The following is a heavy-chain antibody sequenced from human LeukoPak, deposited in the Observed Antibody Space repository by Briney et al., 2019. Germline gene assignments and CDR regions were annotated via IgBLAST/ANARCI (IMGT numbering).Heavy chain of an antibody. Sequence: SETLSLTCAVYGGSFSGYYWSWIRQPPGKGLEWIGKINHSGSTNYNPSLKSRVTISVDTSKNQFSLKLSSVTAADTAVYYCARGLYSSGWYHWFDPWGQGTLVTVSS. V-gene: IGHV4-34*01. CDR1: GGSFSGYY. D-gene: IGHD6-19*01. CDR2: INHSGST. CDR3: ARGLYSSGWYHWFDP. J-gene: IGHJ5*02.